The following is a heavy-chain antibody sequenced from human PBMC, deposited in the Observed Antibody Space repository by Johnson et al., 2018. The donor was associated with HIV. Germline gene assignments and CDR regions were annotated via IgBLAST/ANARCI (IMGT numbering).Heavy chain of an antibody. J-gene: IGHJ3*02. V-gene: IGHV3-11*04. CDR1: GFSFSDYY. CDR2: ISSSGSTI. D-gene: IGHD1-26*01. CDR3: ARGIVGAEEGAFDI. Sequence: QVQLVESGGGLVQPGRSLRLSCAASGFSFSDYYMSWIRQAPGKGLEWVSYISSSGSTIYYADSVKGRFTISRDNSKKTLYLQMNSLRAEDTAVYYCARGIVGAEEGAFDIWGQGTLVTVSS.